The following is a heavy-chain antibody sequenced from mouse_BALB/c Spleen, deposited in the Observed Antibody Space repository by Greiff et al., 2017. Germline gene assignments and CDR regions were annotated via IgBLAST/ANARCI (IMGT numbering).Heavy chain of an antibody. J-gene: IGHJ3*01. V-gene: IGHV14-3*02. CDR3: ARDYYGNWRAPWFAY. CDR2: IDPANGNT. Sequence: VQLQQSGAELVKPGASVKLSCTASGFNIKDTYMHWVKQRPEQGLEWIGRIDPANGNTKYDPKFQGKATITADTSSNTAYLQLSGLTSEDTAVYYCARDYYGNWRAPWFAYGGQGTLVTVSA. D-gene: IGHD2-1*01. CDR1: GFNIKDTY.